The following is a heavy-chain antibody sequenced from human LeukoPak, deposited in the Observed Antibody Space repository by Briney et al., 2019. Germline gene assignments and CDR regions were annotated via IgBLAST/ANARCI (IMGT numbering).Heavy chain of an antibody. D-gene: IGHD5-24*01. CDR1: GGTFSSYA. CDR2: IIPIFGTA. Sequence: GASVKVSCKASGGTFSSYAISWVRQAPGQGLEWMGGIIPIFGTANYAQKFQGRVTITADKSTSTAYMELSSLRSEDTAFYYCARVIGDGYSTPTMAFEYWGQGTLVTVSS. J-gene: IGHJ4*02. V-gene: IGHV1-69*06. CDR3: ARVIGDGYSTPTMAFEY.